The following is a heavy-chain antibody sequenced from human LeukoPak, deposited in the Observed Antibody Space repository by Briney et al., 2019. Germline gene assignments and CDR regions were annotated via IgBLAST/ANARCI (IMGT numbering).Heavy chain of an antibody. CDR1: GGSISSGDYY. V-gene: IGHV4-30-4*01. CDR2: IYYSGST. D-gene: IGHD2-2*01. Sequence: PSETLSLTCTVSGGSISSGDYYWSWIRQPPGKGLEWIGYIYYSGSTCYNPSLKSRVTISVDTSKNQFSLKLSSVTAADTAVYYCARGGVDCSSTSCHASEYFQHWGQGTLVTVSS. CDR3: ARGGVDCSSTSCHASEYFQH. J-gene: IGHJ1*01.